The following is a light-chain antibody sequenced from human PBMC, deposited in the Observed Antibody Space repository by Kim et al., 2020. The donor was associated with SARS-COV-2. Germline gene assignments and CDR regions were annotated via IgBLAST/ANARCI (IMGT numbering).Light chain of an antibody. Sequence: GQSGTSACSGTSRDVGDYNFVAWYQQHPGKAPKLIIYGVNKRPSGVPDRFSGSKSGNTASLTVSGLQTDDEADYYCSSYAGNNNFVFGTGTKVTVL. CDR3: SSYAGNNNFV. CDR2: GVN. J-gene: IGLJ1*01. CDR1: SRDVGDYNF. V-gene: IGLV2-8*01.